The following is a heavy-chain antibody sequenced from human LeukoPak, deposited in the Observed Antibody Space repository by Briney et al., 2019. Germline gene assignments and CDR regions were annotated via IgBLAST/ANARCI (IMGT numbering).Heavy chain of an antibody. J-gene: IGHJ4*02. CDR2: INTNTGNP. CDR1: GYTFTTYA. V-gene: IGHV7-4-1*02. Sequence: GASVKVSCKASGYTFTTYAMNWVRQAPGQGLEWMGWINTNTGNPTYAQGFTGRFVFSLDTSVSTAYLQISSLKAEDTAVYYCARVRYRLAETYIDYWGQGTLVTVSS. CDR3: ARVRYRLAETYIDY. D-gene: IGHD3-16*01.